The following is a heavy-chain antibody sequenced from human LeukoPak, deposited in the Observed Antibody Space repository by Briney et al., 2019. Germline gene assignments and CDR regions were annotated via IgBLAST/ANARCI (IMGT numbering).Heavy chain of an antibody. CDR2: IYSGGGT. Sequence: GGSLRLSCAASGFTVSTNFMSWVRQAPGKGLEWVSLIYSGGGTYYPDSVKGRFTISRDNSKNTLYLEMSSLRSDDTAVYYCAKESQTYCDIMTGYPNYYFDYWGQGTLVTVSS. V-gene: IGHV3-66*01. CDR3: AKESQTYCDIMTGYPNYYFDY. CDR1: GFTVSTNF. J-gene: IGHJ4*02. D-gene: IGHD3-9*01.